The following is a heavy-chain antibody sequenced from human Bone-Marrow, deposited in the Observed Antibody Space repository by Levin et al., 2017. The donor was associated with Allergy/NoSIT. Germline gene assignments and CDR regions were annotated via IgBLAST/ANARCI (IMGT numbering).Heavy chain of an antibody. CDR2: IYYSGNT. J-gene: IGHJ4*02. Sequence: SETLSLTCTVSGDSLTSGDYYWSWIRQPPGKGLEWIAYIYYSGNTFYNPSLMSRLNISEDTSKNQFSLRLTSVTAAATAVYYCGRFFERLQAFDFWGQGTLVTVSS. V-gene: IGHV4-30-4*01. D-gene: IGHD3-3*01. CDR1: GDSLTSGDYY. CDR3: GRFFERLQAFDF.